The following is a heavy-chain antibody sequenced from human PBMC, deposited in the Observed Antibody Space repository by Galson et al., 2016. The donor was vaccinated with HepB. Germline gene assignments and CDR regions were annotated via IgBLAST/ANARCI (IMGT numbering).Heavy chain of an antibody. Sequence: SLRLSCAASGFTFSSYGMHWVRQAPGKGLEWVAVIWYDGSNKYYADSVKGRFTISRDNSKNTLYMQMNSLRAEDTAVYYCAKGGELRGVYYYYGMGVWGQGTTVTVSS. V-gene: IGHV3-33*03. D-gene: IGHD1-26*01. CDR3: AKGGELRGVYYYYGMGV. CDR1: GFTFSSYG. CDR2: IWYDGSNK. J-gene: IGHJ6*02.